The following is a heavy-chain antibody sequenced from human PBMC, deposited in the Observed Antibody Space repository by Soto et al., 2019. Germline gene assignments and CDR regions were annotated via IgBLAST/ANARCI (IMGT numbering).Heavy chain of an antibody. Sequence: QVQLVQSGAEVKKPGTSVKVSCEVSGGTFSNYAITWVRQAPGQGLEWLGGAIPVYGSTNYAQKFQGRVTITAGESATTTFMETSSLRSDDTAVYYCARRGVANSRDAFDIWGQGTLVTVS. CDR3: ARRGVANSRDAFDI. V-gene: IGHV1-69*01. CDR1: GGTFSNYA. D-gene: IGHD1-26*01. CDR2: AIPVYGST. J-gene: IGHJ3*02.